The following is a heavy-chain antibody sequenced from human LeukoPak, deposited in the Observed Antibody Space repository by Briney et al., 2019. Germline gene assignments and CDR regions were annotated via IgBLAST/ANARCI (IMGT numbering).Heavy chain of an antibody. Sequence: GGSLRLSCAASGFTFSSYSMNWVRQAPGKGLEWVSYISSSSSTIYYADSVKGRFTISRDNSKNTLYLQMNSLTAEDTALYYCAKYYYDSSRQGMDVWGQGTTVTVSS. D-gene: IGHD3-22*01. J-gene: IGHJ6*02. V-gene: IGHV3-48*01. CDR3: AKYYYDSSRQGMDV. CDR2: ISSSSSTI. CDR1: GFTFSSYS.